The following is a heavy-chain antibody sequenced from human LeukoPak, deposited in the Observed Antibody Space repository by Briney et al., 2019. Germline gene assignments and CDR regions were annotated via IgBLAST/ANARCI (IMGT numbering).Heavy chain of an antibody. CDR1: GFTFSSYW. CDR2: INSDGSGT. D-gene: IGHD6-13*01. Sequence: AGGSLRLSCAASGFTFSSYWMHWVRQAPGKGLVWVSRINSDGSGTSYADSVKDRFTISRDNAKNTLYLQMNSLRAEDTAVYYCARRIAAAGPDDYWGQGTLVTVSS. CDR3: ARRIAAAGPDDY. V-gene: IGHV3-74*01. J-gene: IGHJ4*02.